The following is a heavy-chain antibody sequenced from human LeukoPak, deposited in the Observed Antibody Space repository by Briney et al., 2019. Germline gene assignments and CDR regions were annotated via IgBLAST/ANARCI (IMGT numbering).Heavy chain of an antibody. CDR3: ARDGAAAGIRNIPYNWFDP. CDR1: GYTFTGYY. V-gene: IGHV1-2*02. Sequence: ASAKGSCKTSGYTFTGYYMHWVRQAPGQGLEWMGWINPNSGGTNYAQKFQGRVTMTRDTSISTAYMDLSRLRSDDTAVYYCARDGAAAGIRNIPYNWFDPWGQGTLVTVSS. D-gene: IGHD6-13*01. J-gene: IGHJ5*02. CDR2: INPNSGGT.